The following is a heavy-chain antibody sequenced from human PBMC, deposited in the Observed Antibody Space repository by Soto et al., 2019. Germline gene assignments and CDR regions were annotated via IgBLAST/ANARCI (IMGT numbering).Heavy chain of an antibody. CDR2: IYYSGNT. Sequence: SETLSLTCTVSGASFSRGGYYWSWIRQHPGKGLEWIGYIYYSGNTSYNPSLKSRVIISLDTSKNQFSLKLTSVTAADTAVYYCAREGALGNFEYWGQGXLVTVSS. CDR3: AREGALGNFEY. D-gene: IGHD3-16*01. CDR1: GASFSRGGYY. J-gene: IGHJ4*02. V-gene: IGHV4-31*03.